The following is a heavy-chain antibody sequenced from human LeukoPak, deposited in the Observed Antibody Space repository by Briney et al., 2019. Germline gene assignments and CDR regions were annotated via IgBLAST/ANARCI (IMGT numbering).Heavy chain of an antibody. Sequence: GESLKISCKGSRNTFTSYWIGWVRQMPGKGLEWMGIIYPGDSDTRYSPSFQGQVTISADKSISTAYLQWSSLKASDTAMYYCARSDGSSGWNYFDYWGQGTLVTVSS. CDR1: RNTFTSYW. CDR2: IYPGDSDT. J-gene: IGHJ4*02. CDR3: ARSDGSSGWNYFDY. V-gene: IGHV5-51*01. D-gene: IGHD6-19*01.